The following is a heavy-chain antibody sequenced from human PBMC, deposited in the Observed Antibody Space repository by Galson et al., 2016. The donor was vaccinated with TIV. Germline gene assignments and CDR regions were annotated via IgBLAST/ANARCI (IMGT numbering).Heavy chain of an antibody. CDR1: GLTFNASI. CDR3: ARDLDPGEMVHTIYSGGLDY. V-gene: IGHV3-48*02. Sequence: SLRLSCAASGLTFNASIMTWVRQTPGKGLEWISYISTDGSTIYYADSVKGRFTTSRDNAKNSLYLRMNSLRDEDTAVYYCARDLDPGEMVHTIYSGGLDYWGQGTLVTVSS. J-gene: IGHJ4*02. D-gene: IGHD3-10*02. CDR2: ISTDGSTI.